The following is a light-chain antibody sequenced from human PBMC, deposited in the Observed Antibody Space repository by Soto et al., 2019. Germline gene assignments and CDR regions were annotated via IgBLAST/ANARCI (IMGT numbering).Light chain of an antibody. CDR2: GAS. V-gene: IGKV3-15*01. CDR3: QQYNKWPLT. J-gene: IGKJ4*01. Sequence: EIVMTQSPATLSVSPGERDTLPCRASQSVSSNLAWYQQKPGQAPRLLIYGASTRATGIPDRFSGSGSGTEFTLTISSLQSEDFAVYYCQQYNKWPLTFGGGTKVEIK. CDR1: QSVSSN.